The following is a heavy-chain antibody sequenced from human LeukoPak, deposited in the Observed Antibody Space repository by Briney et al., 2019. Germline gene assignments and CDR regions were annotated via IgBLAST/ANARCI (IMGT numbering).Heavy chain of an antibody. D-gene: IGHD3-22*01. V-gene: IGHV4-59*01. Sequence: SETLSLTCTVSGGSTTSFFWSWIRQPPGKGLEWIGYSHYSGSSNYSPSLKSRVTISLDTSKNQFSLKLSSVTAADTAVYYCARGSKLEYYYDSSGWGYFDYWGQGTLVTVSS. CDR1: GGSTTSFF. CDR3: ARGSKLEYYYDSSGWGYFDY. CDR2: SHYSGSS. J-gene: IGHJ4*02.